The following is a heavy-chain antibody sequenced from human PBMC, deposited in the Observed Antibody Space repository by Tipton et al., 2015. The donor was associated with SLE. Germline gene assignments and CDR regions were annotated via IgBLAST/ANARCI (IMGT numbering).Heavy chain of an antibody. CDR3: ARYPESNYHWFGP. Sequence: TLSLTCAVYGGSFSGYYWSWIRQPPGKGLEWIGEINHSGSTNYNPSLKSRVTISVDTSKNQFSLKLSSVTAADTAVYYCARYPESNYHWFGPWGQGAPVTVSS. J-gene: IGHJ5*02. CDR1: GGSFSGYY. CDR2: INHSGST. V-gene: IGHV4-34*01. D-gene: IGHD4-11*01.